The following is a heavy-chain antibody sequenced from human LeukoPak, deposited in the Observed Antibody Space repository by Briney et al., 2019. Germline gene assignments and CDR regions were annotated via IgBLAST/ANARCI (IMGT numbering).Heavy chain of an antibody. V-gene: IGHV4-34*01. Sequence: PSETLSLTCAVYGGSFSGYYWSWIRQPPGKGLEWIGEINHSGSTNYNPSLKSRVTISVDASKNQFSLKLSSVTAADTAVYYCARVLPEVYYYYGMDVWGQGTTVTVSS. CDR3: ARVLPEVYYYYGMDV. CDR2: INHSGST. CDR1: GGSFSGYY. J-gene: IGHJ6*02.